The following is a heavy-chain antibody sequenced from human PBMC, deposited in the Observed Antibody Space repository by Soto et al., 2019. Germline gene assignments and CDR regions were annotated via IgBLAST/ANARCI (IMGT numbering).Heavy chain of an antibody. CDR3: VKQLAIDSSGWFRLGAFDI. V-gene: IGHV3-64D*08. CDR1: GFTFSSYA. CDR2: ISSNGGST. Sequence: PGGSLRLSCSASGFTFSSYAMHWVRQAPGKGLEYVSAISSNGGSTYYADSVKGRFTISRDNSKNTLYLQMSSLRAEDTAVYYCVKQLAIDSSGWFRLGAFDIWGQGTMVTVSS. D-gene: IGHD6-19*01. J-gene: IGHJ3*02.